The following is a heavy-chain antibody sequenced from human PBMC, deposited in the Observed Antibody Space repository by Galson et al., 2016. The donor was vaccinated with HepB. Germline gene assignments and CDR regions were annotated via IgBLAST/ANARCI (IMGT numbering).Heavy chain of an antibody. Sequence: SVKVSCKASAGSFNTITWVRQAPGQGLEWMGGIMTLFGTGDYAQKFQGRLTINAVESTSTAYMELSSLTSEDTAVYYCARAQGRFQNLPADHFYYYNMDVWGQGTTVIGSS. D-gene: IGHD1-14*01. CDR3: ARAQGRFQNLPADHFYYYNMDV. CDR2: IMTLFGTG. V-gene: IGHV1-69*13. J-gene: IGHJ6*02. CDR1: AGSFNT.